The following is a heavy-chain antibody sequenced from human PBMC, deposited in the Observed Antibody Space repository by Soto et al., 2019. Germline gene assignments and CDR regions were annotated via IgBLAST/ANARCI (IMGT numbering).Heavy chain of an antibody. D-gene: IGHD2-8*01. V-gene: IGHV4-4*02. CDR3: ARLVYDTRLNYMYFDF. CDR2: IFHDGTA. Sequence: SEALSLTCAVSGVSISSGNWWTWVRQTPQRGLEYIGEIFHDGTANYYPSFERRVAISVDTSKNQFSLKLTSVTAADTAIYFCARLVYDTRLNYMYFDFWGQGALVTVSS. CDR1: GVSISSGNW. J-gene: IGHJ4*02.